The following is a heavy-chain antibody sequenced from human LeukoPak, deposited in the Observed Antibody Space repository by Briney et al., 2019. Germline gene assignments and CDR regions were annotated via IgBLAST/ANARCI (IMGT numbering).Heavy chain of an antibody. Sequence: ASVKVSCKASGYTFTSYGISWVRQAPGQGLEWMGWISAYNGNTNYAQKLQGRVTMTTDASTSTAYMELRSLRSDDTAVYYCARDLTPWVAAAGSHFDYWGQGTLVTVSS. CDR2: ISAYNGNT. CDR1: GYTFTSYG. V-gene: IGHV1-18*01. D-gene: IGHD6-13*01. J-gene: IGHJ4*02. CDR3: ARDLTPWVAAAGSHFDY.